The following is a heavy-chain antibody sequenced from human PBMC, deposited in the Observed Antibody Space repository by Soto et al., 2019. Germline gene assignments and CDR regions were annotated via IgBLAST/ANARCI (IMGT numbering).Heavy chain of an antibody. CDR1: GFTFSSYA. J-gene: IGHJ3*02. CDR3: AKGSLFFIAAAGRAFDI. D-gene: IGHD6-13*01. Sequence: GGSLRLSCAASGFTFSSYAMSWVRQAPGKGLEWVSAISGSGGSTYYADSVKGRFTISRDNSKNTLYLQMNSLRAEDTAVYYCAKGSLFFIAAAGRAFDIWGQGTMVTVSS. CDR2: ISGSGGST. V-gene: IGHV3-23*01.